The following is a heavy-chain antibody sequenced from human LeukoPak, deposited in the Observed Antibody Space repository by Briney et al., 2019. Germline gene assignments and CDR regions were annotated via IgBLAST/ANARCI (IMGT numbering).Heavy chain of an antibody. CDR1: GYTFTNYG. CDR2: ISAYNGNT. V-gene: IGHV1-18*01. Sequence: ASEKVSCKASGYTFTNYGLSWVRQAPGQGLEWMGWISAYNGNTDYALKLQGRVTMTTDTSTSTAYMELRSLRSDDTAVYYCARGYSSNPNYFYYMDVWGKGTTVTVSS. CDR3: ARGYSSNPNYFYYMDV. J-gene: IGHJ6*03. D-gene: IGHD6-13*01.